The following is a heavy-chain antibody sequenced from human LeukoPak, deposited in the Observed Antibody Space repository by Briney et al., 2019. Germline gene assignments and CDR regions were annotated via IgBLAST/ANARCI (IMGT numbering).Heavy chain of an antibody. CDR1: GYTFTSYG. Sequence: GASVKVSCKASGYTFTSYGISWVRQAPGQGLEWMGWISAYNGNTNYAQKLRGRVTMTTDTSTSTAYMELRSLRSDDTAVYYCARAADDIVVVPAAKRTMDVWGQGTTVTVSS. CDR3: ARAADDIVVVPAAKRTMDV. J-gene: IGHJ6*02. CDR2: ISAYNGNT. V-gene: IGHV1-18*01. D-gene: IGHD2-2*01.